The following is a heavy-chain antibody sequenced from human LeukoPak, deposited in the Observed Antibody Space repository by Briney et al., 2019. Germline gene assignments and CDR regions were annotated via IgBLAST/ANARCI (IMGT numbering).Heavy chain of an antibody. J-gene: IGHJ3*02. CDR1: GFTFSSYG. CDR3: ARDFCSGGSCYPDAFDI. Sequence: GGSRRFSCAASGFTFSSYGMHGGRQAPGKALNWVAVIWYDGTNTYYADSVKGRFTISRDNSKNTLYLQMNSLRAEDTAVYYCARDFCSGGSCYPDAFDIWGQGTMVTVSS. CDR2: IWYDGTNT. V-gene: IGHV3-33*01. D-gene: IGHD2-15*01.